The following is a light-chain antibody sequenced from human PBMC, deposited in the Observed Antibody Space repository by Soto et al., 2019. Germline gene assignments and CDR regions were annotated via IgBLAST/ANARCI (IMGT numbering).Light chain of an antibody. CDR3: GSWDSSLSASV. CDR1: SSDVGGYNY. CDR2: EVS. Sequence: QSVLTQPASVSGSPGQSITISCTGTSSDVGGYNYVSWYQQHPGKAPKLMIYEVSNRPSGVSNRFSGSKSGNTASLTISGLQAEDEADYYCGSWDSSLSASVFATGPKVTVL. V-gene: IGLV2-14*01. J-gene: IGLJ1*01.